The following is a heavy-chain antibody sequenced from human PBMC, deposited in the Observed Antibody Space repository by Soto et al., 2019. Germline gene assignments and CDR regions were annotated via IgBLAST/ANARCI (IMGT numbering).Heavy chain of an antibody. CDR2: INHSGST. V-gene: IGHV4-34*01. Sequence: SETLSLTCAVYGGSFSGYYWSWIRQPPGKGLEWIGEINHSGSTNYNPSLKSRATISVDTSKNQFSLKLSSVTAADTAVYYCATSTRGLQYYFDYWGQGTLVTVSS. D-gene: IGHD2-15*01. CDR3: ATSTRGLQYYFDY. J-gene: IGHJ4*02. CDR1: GGSFSGYY.